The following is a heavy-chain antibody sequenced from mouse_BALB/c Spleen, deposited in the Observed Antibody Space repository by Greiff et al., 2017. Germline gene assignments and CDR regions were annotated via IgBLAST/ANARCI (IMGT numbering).Heavy chain of an antibody. D-gene: IGHD1-1*01. CDR3: ARVYGKGCDY. V-gene: IGHV5-17*02. J-gene: IGHJ2*01. CDR2: ISSGSSTI. CDR1: GFTFSSFG. Sequence: EVKLMESGGGLVQPGGSRKLSCAASGFTFSSFGMHWVRQAPEKGLEWVAYISSGSSTIYYADTVKGRFTISRDNPKNTLFLQMTSLRSEDTAMYYCARVYGKGCDYWGQGTTLTVSS.